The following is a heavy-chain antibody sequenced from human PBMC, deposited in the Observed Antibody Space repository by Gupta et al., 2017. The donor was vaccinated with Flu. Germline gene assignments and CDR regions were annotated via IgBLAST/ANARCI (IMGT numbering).Heavy chain of an antibody. J-gene: IGHJ4*02. Sequence: TKYAINWVRQAPGKGLEWMGGIIPLSGTATCAQRFQGRVTMTADESTSTAYMGLSGLGFEDPAIDYCARKGGGDCSGGYCYSFDGGGQGTLVTVXS. V-gene: IGHV1-69*01. D-gene: IGHD2-15*01. CDR3: ARKGGGDCSGGYCYSFDG. CDR2: IIPLSGTA. CDR1: TKYA.